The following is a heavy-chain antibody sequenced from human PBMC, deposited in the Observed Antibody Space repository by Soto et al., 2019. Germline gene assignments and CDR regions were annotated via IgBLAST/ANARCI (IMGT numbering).Heavy chain of an antibody. CDR1: GFTFSNAW. CDR3: TTVIRYYYYGMDV. V-gene: IGHV3-15*01. Sequence: EVQLVESGGGLVKPGGSLRLSCAASGFTFSNAWMSWVRQAPGKGLEWVGRIKSKTDGGTTDYAAPVKGRFTISRDDSKNTLYLQMNSLKTEDTAVYYCTTVIRYYYYGMDVWGQGTTVTDSS. J-gene: IGHJ6*02. CDR2: IKSKTDGGTT. D-gene: IGHD2-21*01.